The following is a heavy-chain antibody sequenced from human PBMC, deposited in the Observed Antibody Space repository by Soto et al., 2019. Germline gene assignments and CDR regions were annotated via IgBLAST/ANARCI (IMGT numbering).Heavy chain of an antibody. J-gene: IGHJ4*02. D-gene: IGHD3-3*01. CDR2: IYYSGST. Sequence: SETLSLTCTVSGGSVSSGSYYWSWIRQPPGMGLEWIGYIYYSGSTNYNPSLKSRVTISVDTSKNQFSLKLSSVTAADTAVYYCAREGLAGFWSGYYNYYFDYWGQGTLVTVSS. CDR3: AREGLAGFWSGYYNYYFDY. V-gene: IGHV4-61*01. CDR1: GGSVSSGSYY.